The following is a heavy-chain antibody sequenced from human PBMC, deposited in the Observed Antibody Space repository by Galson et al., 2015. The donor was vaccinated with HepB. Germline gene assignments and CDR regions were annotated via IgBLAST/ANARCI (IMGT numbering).Heavy chain of an antibody. Sequence: SVKVSCKASGYTFTGYYMHWVRQAPGQGLEWMGWINPNSGGTNYAQKFQGRVTMTRDTSISTAYMELSRLRSDDTAVYYCARTGGYCSGGSCNAFDIWGQGTMVTVSS. D-gene: IGHD2-15*01. CDR3: ARTGGYCSGGSCNAFDI. J-gene: IGHJ3*02. CDR2: INPNSGGT. V-gene: IGHV1-2*02. CDR1: GYTFTGYY.